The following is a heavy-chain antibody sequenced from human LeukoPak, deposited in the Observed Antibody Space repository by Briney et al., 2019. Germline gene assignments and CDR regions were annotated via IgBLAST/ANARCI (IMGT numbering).Heavy chain of an antibody. CDR3: ARHFFRQEYYFDY. D-gene: IGHD2/OR15-2a*01. CDR1: GGSISSSSYY. CDR2: IYYSGST. V-gene: IGHV4-39*01. Sequence: SETLSLTCTVSGGSISSSSYYWGWIRQPPGKGLEWIGSIYYSGSTYYNPSLKSRVTISVDTSKNQFSLKLSSVTAADTAVYYCARHFFRQEYYFDYWGQGTLVTVSS. J-gene: IGHJ4*02.